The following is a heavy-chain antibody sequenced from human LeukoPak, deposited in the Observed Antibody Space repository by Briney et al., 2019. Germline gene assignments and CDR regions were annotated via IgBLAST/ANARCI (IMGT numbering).Heavy chain of an antibody. V-gene: IGHV3-74*01. CDR3: ASLVVTDDWAFDI. CDR2: IYTDGTTK. CDR1: GFAFSRNW. Sequence: GGSLRLSCAASGFAFSRNWMHWIRQAPGKGLVWVSAIYTDGTTKRYADSVKGRFTISRDNAKNTLYLQMNSLSVEDTAVYYCASLVVTDDWAFDIWGQGTMVTVSS. D-gene: IGHD2-21*02. J-gene: IGHJ3*02.